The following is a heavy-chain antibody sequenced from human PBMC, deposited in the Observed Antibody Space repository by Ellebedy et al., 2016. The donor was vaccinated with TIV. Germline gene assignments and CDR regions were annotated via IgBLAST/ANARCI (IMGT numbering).Heavy chain of an antibody. CDR1: GYTFTSYG. Sequence: AASVKVSCKTSGYTFTSYGISWVRQAPGQGLEWMGWISANNGDTNYAQKFQGRVTMTTDTSTTTVYMELRSLRSDDTAVYYCARGWSGHWGQGTLVTVSS. J-gene: IGHJ4*02. CDR2: ISANNGDT. CDR3: ARGWSGH. D-gene: IGHD3-3*01. V-gene: IGHV1-18*04.